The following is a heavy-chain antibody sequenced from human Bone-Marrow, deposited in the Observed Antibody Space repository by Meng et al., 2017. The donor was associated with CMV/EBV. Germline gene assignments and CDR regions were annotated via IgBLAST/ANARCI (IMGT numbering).Heavy chain of an antibody. J-gene: IGHJ5*02. CDR1: GGSLSGYF. D-gene: IGHD3-22*01. V-gene: IGHV4-34*01. CDR2: INHGGST. CDR3: ALGNSDTSGYYGFKP. Sequence: SEPLSLTCTVYGGSLSGYFWTWIRQPPGKGLEWIGEINHGGSTNYNPSLKSRVTISLDTSKNQLSLKLTSVTAADTAVYYCALGNSDTSGYYGFKPWGQGTLVTVSS.